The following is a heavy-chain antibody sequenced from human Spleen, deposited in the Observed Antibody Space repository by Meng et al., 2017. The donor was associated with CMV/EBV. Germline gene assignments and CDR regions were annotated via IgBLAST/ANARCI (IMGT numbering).Heavy chain of an antibody. D-gene: IGHD7-27*01. V-gene: IGHV1-2*06. J-gene: IGHJ2*01. Sequence: QVQLVQSGAEVKKPGALVKVSCTTSGYPFSGYYIHWVRQAPGQGLEWVGRIDPHSGDTKKFQDRVTMTTDTSISTAYMELSSLTSDDTAVYYCARGNWGSRYFDLWGRGTLVTVSS. CDR2: IDPHSGDT. CDR3: ARGNWGSRYFDL. CDR1: GYPFSGYY.